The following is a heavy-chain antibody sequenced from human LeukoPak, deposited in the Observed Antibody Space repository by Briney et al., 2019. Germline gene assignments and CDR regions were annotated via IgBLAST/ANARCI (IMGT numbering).Heavy chain of an antibody. CDR1: GVSISSGGYS. CDR2: IYHSGST. V-gene: IGHV4-30-2*01. D-gene: IGHD3-10*01. CDR3: ASNVITMVRGVPDY. Sequence: SETLSLTCAVSGVSISSGGYSWSWIRQPPGKGLEWIGYIYHSGSTYYNPSLKSRVTISVDRSKNQFSLKLSSVTAADTAVYYCASNVITMVRGVPDYWGQGTLVTVSS. J-gene: IGHJ4*02.